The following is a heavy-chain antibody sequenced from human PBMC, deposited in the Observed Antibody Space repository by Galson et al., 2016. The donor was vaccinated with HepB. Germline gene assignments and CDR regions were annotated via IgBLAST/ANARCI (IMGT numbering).Heavy chain of an antibody. CDR2: IRNDGSST. CDR3: ARMVRGYSGYY. V-gene: IGHV3-74*01. CDR1: GFTFSSYW. J-gene: IGHJ4*02. D-gene: IGHD5-12*01. Sequence: SLRLSCAASGFTFSSYWMHWVRQAPGKGLVWVSRIRNDGSSTSYADSVKGRFTISRDSAKNTLYLQMNSLRAEDTAVYYCARMVRGYSGYYWGQGTLVTVSS.